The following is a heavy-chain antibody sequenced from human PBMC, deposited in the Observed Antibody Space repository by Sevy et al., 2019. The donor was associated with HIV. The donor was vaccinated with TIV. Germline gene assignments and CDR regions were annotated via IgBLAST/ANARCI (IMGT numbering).Heavy chain of an antibody. D-gene: IGHD1-7*01. CDR1: GFTFSSYA. Sequence: GGSLRLSCVASGFTFSSYAMHWVRQAPGKGLEWVAVISYDGSNKYYADSVKGRFTISRDNSKNTLYLQMNSLRAEDTAVYYCAREKVAGTTVIWFDPWGQGTLVTVSS. J-gene: IGHJ5*02. V-gene: IGHV3-30-3*01. CDR3: AREKVAGTTVIWFDP. CDR2: ISYDGSNK.